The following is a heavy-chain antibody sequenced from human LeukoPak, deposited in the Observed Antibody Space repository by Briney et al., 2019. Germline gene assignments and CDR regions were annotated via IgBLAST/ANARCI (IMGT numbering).Heavy chain of an antibody. J-gene: IGHJ4*02. V-gene: IGHV3-9*01. CDR2: ISWNSGSI. D-gene: IGHD1-26*01. Sequence: GGSLRLSCAASGFTFDDYAMPWVRQAPGKGLEWVSGISWNSGSIGYADSVKGRFTISRDNAKNSLYLQMNSLRAEDTAVYYCARDRGGWQLRDFDYWGQGTLVTVSS. CDR1: GFTFDDYA. CDR3: ARDRGGWQLRDFDY.